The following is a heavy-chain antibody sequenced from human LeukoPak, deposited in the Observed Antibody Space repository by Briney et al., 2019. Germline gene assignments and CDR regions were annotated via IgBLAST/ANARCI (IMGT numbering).Heavy chain of an antibody. J-gene: IGHJ4*02. CDR3: ARGLDTAMVIDY. D-gene: IGHD5-18*01. V-gene: IGHV3-53*01. CDR2: IYSGGST. CDR1: GFTFSDYY. Sequence: GGSLRLSCAASGFTFSDYYMSWVRQAPGKGLEWVSVIYSGGSTYYADSVKGRFTISRDNSKNTLYLRMNSLRAEDTAVYYCARGLDTAMVIDYWGQGTLVTVSS.